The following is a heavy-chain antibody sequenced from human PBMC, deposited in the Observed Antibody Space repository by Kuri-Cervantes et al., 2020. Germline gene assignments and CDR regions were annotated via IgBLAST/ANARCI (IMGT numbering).Heavy chain of an antibody. CDR2: IYPGDSKT. V-gene: IGHV5-51*01. J-gene: IGHJ6*03. CDR3: ARGSVQLWLFGYYYMDV. CDR1: GYPFARHW. Sequence: GGSLRLSCKASGYPFARHWIGWVRQTPGKGLEWMAIIYPGDSKTTYSPSFKGQVTISADKSISTAYLQWSSLKASDTAMYYCARGSVQLWLFGYYYMDVWGKGTTVTVSS. D-gene: IGHD5-18*01.